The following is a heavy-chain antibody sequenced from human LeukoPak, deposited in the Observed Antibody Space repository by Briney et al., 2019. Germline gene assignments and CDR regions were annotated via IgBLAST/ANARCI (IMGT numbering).Heavy chain of an antibody. Sequence: SETLSLTCTVSVGSINRRRYYCVWIRQPPGKGLAWIVRMYYGGSTYHNPSAGSRDSISIDTSKNQFSLMLSSVTAADTAVYYCARLGWHWLVYAFDIWGQGTMFTVSS. CDR1: VGSINRRRYY. CDR3: ARLGWHWLVYAFDI. V-gene: IGHV4-39*01. CDR2: MYYGGST. D-gene: IGHD6-19*01. J-gene: IGHJ3*02.